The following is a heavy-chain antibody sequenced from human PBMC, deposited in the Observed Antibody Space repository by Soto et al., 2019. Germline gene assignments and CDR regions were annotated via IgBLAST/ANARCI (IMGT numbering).Heavy chain of an antibody. V-gene: IGHV3-53*01. D-gene: IGHD5-18*01. CDR1: GFSVRINY. J-gene: IGHJ6*02. CDR2: FYSGVTT. CDR3: ARDNVDTALHRGQYHFYYRGMDV. Sequence: EEQLVESGGGLIQPGGSLRLSCEASGFSVRINYMSWVRQAPGKGLEWVSVFYSGVTTYYADSVKGRFTISVDSSKNTLYLQMNSLRDEDTAIYYCARDNVDTALHRGQYHFYYRGMDVWGQGTTVTVSS.